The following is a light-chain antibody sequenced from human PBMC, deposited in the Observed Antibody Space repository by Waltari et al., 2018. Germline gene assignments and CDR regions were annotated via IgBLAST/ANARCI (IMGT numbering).Light chain of an antibody. Sequence: QSVLTQPPSVSGAPGQRITISCTGSSSNIGAGHDVHWYQLFPGTGPKLVLFCNTKRASGGPERCAGSKSDASASQAITGLQPEEEADYYCQSFDLTLNGGVVFGGGTKV. CDR2: CNT. J-gene: IGLJ2*01. CDR3: QSFDLTLNGGVV. V-gene: IGLV1-40*01. CDR1: SSNIGAGHD.